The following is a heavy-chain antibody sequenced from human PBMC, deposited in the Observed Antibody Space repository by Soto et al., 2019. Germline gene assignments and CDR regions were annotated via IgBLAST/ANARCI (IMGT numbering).Heavy chain of an antibody. Sequence: SETLSLTCTVSGGSISSYYWSWIRQPPGKGLEWIGYIYYSGSTNYNPSLKSRVTISVDTSKNQFSLKLSSVTAADTAVYYCARGYYYGSGSYPIYYYYYMDVWGKGTTVTVSS. J-gene: IGHJ6*03. D-gene: IGHD3-10*01. CDR1: GGSISSYY. CDR2: IYYSGST. V-gene: IGHV4-59*08. CDR3: ARGYYYGSGSYPIYYYYYMDV.